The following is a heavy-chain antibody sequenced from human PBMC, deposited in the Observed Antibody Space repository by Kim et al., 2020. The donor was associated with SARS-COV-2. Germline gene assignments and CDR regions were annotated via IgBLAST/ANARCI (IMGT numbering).Heavy chain of an antibody. V-gene: IGHV4-59*01. CDR2: IYYSGST. J-gene: IGHJ3*02. D-gene: IGHD6-19*01. CDR3: ARDPGGVAGTLDAFDI. CDR1: GGSISSYY. Sequence: SETLSLTCTVSGGSISSYYWSWIRQPPGKGLEWIGYIYYSGSTNYNPSLKSRVTISVDTSKNQFSLKLSSVTAADTAVYYCARDPGGVAGTLDAFDIWGQGTMVTVSS.